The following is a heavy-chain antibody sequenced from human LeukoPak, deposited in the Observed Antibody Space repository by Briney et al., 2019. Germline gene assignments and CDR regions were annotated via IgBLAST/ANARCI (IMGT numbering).Heavy chain of an antibody. CDR3: ATQGIVVVPADLYYYYGMDV. CDR1: GYTLTELS. D-gene: IGHD2-2*01. J-gene: IGHJ6*02. CDR2: FDPEDGET. V-gene: IGHV1-24*01. Sequence: ASVKVSCKVSGYTLTELSMHWVRQAPGKGLEGMGGFDPEDGETIYAQKFQGRVTMTEDTSTDTAYMELSSLRSEDTAVYYCATQGIVVVPADLYYYYGMDVWGQGTTVTVSS.